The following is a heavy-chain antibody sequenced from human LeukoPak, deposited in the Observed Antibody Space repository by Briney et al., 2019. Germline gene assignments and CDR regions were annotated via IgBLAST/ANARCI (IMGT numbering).Heavy chain of an antibody. CDR1: GYTFTGYY. CDR3: ARGWSAAGN. V-gene: IGHV7-4-1*02. CDR2: INTNTGNP. J-gene: IGHJ4*02. D-gene: IGHD6-13*01. Sequence: ASVKVSCKASGYTFTGYYMHWVRQAPGQGLEWMGWINTNTGNPTYAQGFTGRFVFSLDTSVSTAYLQISSLKAEDTAVYYCARGWSAAGNWGQGTLVTVSS.